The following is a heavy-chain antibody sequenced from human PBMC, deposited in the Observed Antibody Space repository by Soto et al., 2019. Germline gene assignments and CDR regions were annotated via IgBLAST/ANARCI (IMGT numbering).Heavy chain of an antibody. J-gene: IGHJ4*02. V-gene: IGHV1-46*01. D-gene: IGHD2-8*01. CDR2: INPSGGST. CDR3: ARPPYPGCINVVCYPLDY. Sequence: QVQLVQSGAEVKKPGASVKISCKASGYTFTSYYMHWVRQAPGQGLEWMGIINPSGGSTNYAQKLLGILAMTRGTSTSTVYMELHSLRAADTAVYYCARPPYPGCINVVCYPLDYWGQGTRFTVSS. CDR1: GYTFTSYY.